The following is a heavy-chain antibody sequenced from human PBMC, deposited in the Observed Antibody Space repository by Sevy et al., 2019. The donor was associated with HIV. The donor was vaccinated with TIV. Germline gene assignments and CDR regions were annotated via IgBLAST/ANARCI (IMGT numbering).Heavy chain of an antibody. CDR3: ARGIAAAGYYFDY. CDR1: GYTFTGYY. CDR2: INPNSGGT. J-gene: IGHJ4*02. V-gene: IGHV1-2*02. D-gene: IGHD6-13*01. Sequence: ASVKVSCKASGYTFTGYYMHWVRQAPGQGLERMGWINPNSGGTNYAQKFQGRVTMTRDTSISTAYMELSRLRSDDTAVYYCARGIAAAGYYFDYWGQGTLVTVSS.